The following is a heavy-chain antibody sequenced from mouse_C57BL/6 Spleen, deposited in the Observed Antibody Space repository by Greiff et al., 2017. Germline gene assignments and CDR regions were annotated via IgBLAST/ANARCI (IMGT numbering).Heavy chain of an antibody. Sequence: EVKLVESEGGLVQPGSSMKLSCTASGFTFSDYYMAWVRQVPEKGLEWVANINYDGSSTYYLDSLKSRFIISRDNAKNILYLQMSSLKSEDTATYYCARERAYYGNLWYFDVWGTGTTVTVSS. D-gene: IGHD2-10*01. V-gene: IGHV5-16*01. J-gene: IGHJ1*03. CDR1: GFTFSDYY. CDR3: ARERAYYGNLWYFDV. CDR2: INYDGSST.